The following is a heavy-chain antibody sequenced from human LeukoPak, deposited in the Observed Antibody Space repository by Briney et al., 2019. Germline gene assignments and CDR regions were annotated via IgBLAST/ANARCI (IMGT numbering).Heavy chain of an antibody. V-gene: IGHV1-2*02. Sequence: ASVKVSRKASGYTFTSYGISWVRQAPGQGLEWMGWINPNSGGTNYAQKFQGRVTMTRDTSISTAYMELSRLRSDDTAVYYCARGQYSYGLLYWGQGTLVTVSS. CDR1: GYTFTSYG. CDR2: INPNSGGT. CDR3: ARGQYSYGLLY. D-gene: IGHD5-18*01. J-gene: IGHJ4*02.